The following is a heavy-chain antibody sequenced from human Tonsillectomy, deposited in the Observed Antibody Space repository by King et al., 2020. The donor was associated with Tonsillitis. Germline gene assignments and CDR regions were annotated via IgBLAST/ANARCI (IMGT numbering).Heavy chain of an antibody. CDR3: ATPASGNLLSRDYYYAMDV. CDR1: GGAFIKSA. Sequence: QLVQFGSEVKKPGSSVKVSCRASGGAFIKSAISWVRQAPGQGLEWMGGIIPIFRTTNYAQKFQGRVTITADESTKTAYMELSSLRSEDTAEYYCATPASGNLLSRDYYYAMDVWGQGTTVTVSS. J-gene: IGHJ6*01. V-gene: IGHV1-69*01. D-gene: IGHD3-10*01. CDR2: IIPIFRTT.